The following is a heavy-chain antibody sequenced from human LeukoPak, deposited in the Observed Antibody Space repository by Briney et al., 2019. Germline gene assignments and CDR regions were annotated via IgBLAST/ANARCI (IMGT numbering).Heavy chain of an antibody. D-gene: IGHD3-9*01. J-gene: IGHJ4*02. V-gene: IGHV1-69*04. Sequence: GSSVKVSCKASGGTFSSYAISWVRQAPGQGLEWMGRIIPILGIANYAQKLQGRVTMTTDTSTSTAYMELRSLRSDDTAVYYCARDQGYFDWLLYPYGDYVSFDYWGQGTLVTVSS. CDR1: GGTFSSYA. CDR2: IIPILGIA. CDR3: ARDQGYFDWLLYPYGDYVSFDY.